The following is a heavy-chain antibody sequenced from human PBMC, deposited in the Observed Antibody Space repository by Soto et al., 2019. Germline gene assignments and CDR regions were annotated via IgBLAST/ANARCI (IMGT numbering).Heavy chain of an antibody. CDR3: ARGRGSTGYLGREHYFDY. CDR2: IDIGGNT. D-gene: IGHD2-2*01. J-gene: IGHJ4*02. V-gene: IGHV3-66*01. CDR1: GFSVTNNY. Sequence: EVQVVESGGGLVQPGGSLRLSCAASGFSVTNNYMNWVRQAPGKGLEWVSIIDIGGNTYYADSVKDRFTISRDNSRNPXXLHMDSLRAEDTAVYYCARGRGSTGYLGREHYFDYWGQGTLVTVSP.